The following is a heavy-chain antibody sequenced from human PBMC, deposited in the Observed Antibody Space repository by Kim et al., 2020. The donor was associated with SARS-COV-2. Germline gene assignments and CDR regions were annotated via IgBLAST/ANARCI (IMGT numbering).Heavy chain of an antibody. CDR3: AGDGVNVGGRVVFDI. CDR2: ISSSSSYI. D-gene: IGHD3-16*01. V-gene: IGHV3-21*01. Sequence: GGSLRLSCTASGFTFSSYSMKWVRQAPGKGLEWVSSISSSSSYIHYADSVKGRFTISRDNAKNSLYLQMNSLRAEDTAVYYCAGDGVNVGGRVVFDIWGQGTMVTVSS. CDR1: GFTFSSYS. J-gene: IGHJ3*02.